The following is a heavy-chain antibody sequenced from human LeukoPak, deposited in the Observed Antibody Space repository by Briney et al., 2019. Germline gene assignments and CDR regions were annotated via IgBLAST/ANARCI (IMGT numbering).Heavy chain of an antibody. V-gene: IGHV3-72*01. CDR2: TRNKANSYTT. CDR1: GFTFSDHY. D-gene: IGHD5-12*01. Sequence: GGSLRLSCAASGFTFSDHYMDWVRQAPGKGLEWVGRTRNKANSYTTEYAASVKGRFTISRDDSKNSLYLQMNSLKTEDTAVYYCARDHGSGYDYWGQGTLVTVSS. CDR3: ARDHGSGYDY. J-gene: IGHJ4*02.